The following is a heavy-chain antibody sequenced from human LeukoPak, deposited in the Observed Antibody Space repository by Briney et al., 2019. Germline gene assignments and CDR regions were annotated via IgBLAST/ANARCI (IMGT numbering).Heavy chain of an antibody. D-gene: IGHD2-15*01. V-gene: IGHV1-24*01. CDR1: GYTFTSYD. Sequence: ASVKVSCKASGYTFTSYDISWVRQAPGQGLEWMGGFDPEDGETIYAQKFQSRVTMTEDTSTDTAYMELSSLRSEDTAVYYCATQYSKPNAFDIWGQGTMVTVSS. CDR3: ATQYSKPNAFDI. J-gene: IGHJ3*02. CDR2: FDPEDGET.